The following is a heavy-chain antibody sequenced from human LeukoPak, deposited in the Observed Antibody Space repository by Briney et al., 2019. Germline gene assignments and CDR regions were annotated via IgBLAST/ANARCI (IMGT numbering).Heavy chain of an antibody. J-gene: IGHJ4*02. V-gene: IGHV3-74*01. CDR2: MNTDGRDT. CDR1: GFTFSSSW. Sequence: GGSLRLSCAASGFTFSSSWMHWVRQAPGRGLVWVSRMNTDGRDTTYADSVKGRFTIPRDNAKNTLYLQMNSLRAEDTAVYYCAKGILGAADYWGQGTLVTVSS. CDR3: AKGILGAADY. D-gene: IGHD1-26*01.